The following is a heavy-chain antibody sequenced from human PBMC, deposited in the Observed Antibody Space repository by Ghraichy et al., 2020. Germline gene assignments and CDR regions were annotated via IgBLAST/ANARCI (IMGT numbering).Heavy chain of an antibody. V-gene: IGHV1-24*01. J-gene: IGHJ4*02. Sequence: ASVKVSCKVSGYTLTELSMHWVRQAPGKGLEWMGGFDPEDGETIYAQKFQGRVTMTKDTSTDTAYMELSSLRSEDTAVYYCATDLWGGSYPEPFDYWGQGTLVTVSS. CDR1: GYTLTELS. CDR3: ATDLWGGSYPEPFDY. D-gene: IGHD1-26*01. CDR2: FDPEDGET.